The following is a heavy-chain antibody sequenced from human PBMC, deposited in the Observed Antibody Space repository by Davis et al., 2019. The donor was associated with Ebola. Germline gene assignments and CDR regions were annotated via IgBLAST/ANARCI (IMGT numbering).Heavy chain of an antibody. D-gene: IGHD6-6*01. Sequence: SQTLSLTCAVHGGSFSGYYWSWIRQPPGKGLEWIGYIYYSGSTNYNPSLKSRVTISVDTSKNQFSLKLSSVTAADTAVYYCARAVSYPSLLQLVSDYWGQGTLVTVSS. CDR2: IYYSGST. V-gene: IGHV4-59*01. CDR1: GGSFSGYY. CDR3: ARAVSYPSLLQLVSDY. J-gene: IGHJ4*02.